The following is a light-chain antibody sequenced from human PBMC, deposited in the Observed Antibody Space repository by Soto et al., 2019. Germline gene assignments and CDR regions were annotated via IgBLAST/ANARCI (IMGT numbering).Light chain of an antibody. J-gene: IGLJ1*01. CDR1: SSDVGGYKF. Sequence: QSVLTQPASVSGSPGQSITISCTGTSSDVGGYKFVSWYQQHPGKAPKLMIYEVSNRPSGVSSRFSGSKSGNTASLTISGLQAEDEADYYCGSYTGSIYVFGTGTKVNVL. V-gene: IGLV2-14*01. CDR3: GSYTGSIYV. CDR2: EVS.